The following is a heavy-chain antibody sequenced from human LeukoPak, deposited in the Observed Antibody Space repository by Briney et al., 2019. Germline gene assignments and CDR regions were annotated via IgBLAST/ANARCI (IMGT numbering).Heavy chain of an antibody. CDR2: ISAYNGNT. CDR3: ARGLYDFWSGYFGFYYYYMDV. D-gene: IGHD3-3*01. J-gene: IGHJ6*03. CDR1: GYTFTSYG. Sequence: ASVKVSCKASGYTFTSYGISWVRQAPGQGLEWMGWISAYNGNTNYAQKLQGRVTMTTDTSTSTAYMELRSLRSDDTVVYYCARGLYDFWSGYFGFYYYYMDVWGKGTTVTVSS. V-gene: IGHV1-18*01.